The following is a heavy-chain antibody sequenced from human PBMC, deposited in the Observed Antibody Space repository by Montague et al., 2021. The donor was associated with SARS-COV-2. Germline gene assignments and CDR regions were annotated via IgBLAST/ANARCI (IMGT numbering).Heavy chain of an antibody. V-gene: IGHV3-21*01. Sequence: SLRLSCAASGFTFSGYTMTWVRQAPGKGLEWVSSISGTSNSISYADSVKGRFTISRDNAKNSLFLQLNSLRAEDTAVYYCGEGQWFRGNDFRGQGTLVTVSS. CDR3: GEGQWFRGNDF. D-gene: IGHD3-10*01. J-gene: IGHJ4*02. CDR1: GFTFSGYT. CDR2: ISGTSNSI.